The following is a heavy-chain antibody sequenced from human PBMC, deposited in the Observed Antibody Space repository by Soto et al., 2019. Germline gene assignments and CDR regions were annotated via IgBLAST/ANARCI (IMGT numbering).Heavy chain of an antibody. D-gene: IGHD2-8*01. CDR2: IHGSGGGT. V-gene: IGHV3-23*01. J-gene: IGHJ4*02. CDR3: AKDRYCSNAHCQGFDY. Sequence: GGSLRLSCAASGFTFSTYAMSWVRQAPGKGLEWVSGIHGSGGGTYYADSVKGRFTISRDNSKNTLYLQMNSLRAEDTAVYYCAKDRYCSNAHCQGFDYWGQGTLVTVSS. CDR1: GFTFSTYA.